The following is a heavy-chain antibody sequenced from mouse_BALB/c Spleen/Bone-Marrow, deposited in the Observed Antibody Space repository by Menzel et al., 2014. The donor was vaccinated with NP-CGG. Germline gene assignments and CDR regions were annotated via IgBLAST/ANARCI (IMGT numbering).Heavy chain of an antibody. CDR3: ARHAYYDQTEVSFVY. CDR2: IGGGGGYT. V-gene: IGHV5-9-2*01. J-gene: IGHJ3*01. D-gene: IGHD2-4*01. Sequence: EVKLMESGGGLVKSGGFLKLSCAASGFTFSNYGMSWVRQTPGKRLGWVETIGGGGGYTFYSDSVKGRFTISRDNAKNNLYLQLSSLRSEDTALYYCARHAYYDQTEVSFVYWGQGTLVTVSA. CDR1: GFTFSNYG.